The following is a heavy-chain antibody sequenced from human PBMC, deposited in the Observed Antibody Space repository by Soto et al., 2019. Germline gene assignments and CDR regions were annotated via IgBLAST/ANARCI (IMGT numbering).Heavy chain of an antibody. CDR2: TRYTSKWSY. CDR3: LRVDWNDAGS. Sequence: SQTLSLTCAISGDIVSSPSATWEWSGQSPSRGLEWLGRTRYTSKWSYEYALSVKGRITISPDTSKNHFSLQLESVTPEDTAVYYCLRVDWNDAGSWGQGTLVTVSS. CDR1: GDIVSSPSAT. J-gene: IGHJ5*02. D-gene: IGHD1-1*01. V-gene: IGHV6-1*01.